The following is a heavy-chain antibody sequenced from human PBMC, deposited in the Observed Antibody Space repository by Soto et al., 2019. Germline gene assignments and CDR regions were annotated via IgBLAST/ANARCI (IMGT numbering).Heavy chain of an antibody. Sequence: GASVKVSCKASGYTFTGYYMHWVRQAPGQGLEWMGWINPNSGGTNYAQKFQGRVTMTRDTSISTAYMELSRLRSDDTAVYYCAREGGYCSGGSCYSEAYYYYGMDVWGRGTTVTVS. CDR2: INPNSGGT. CDR3: AREGGYCSGGSCYSEAYYYYGMDV. CDR1: GYTFTGYY. J-gene: IGHJ6*02. V-gene: IGHV1-2*02. D-gene: IGHD2-15*01.